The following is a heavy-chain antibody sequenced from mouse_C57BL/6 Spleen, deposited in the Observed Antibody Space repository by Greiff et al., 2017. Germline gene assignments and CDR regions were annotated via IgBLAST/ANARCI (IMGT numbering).Heavy chain of an antibody. CDR2: IGPGSGST. CDR1: GYTFTDYY. D-gene: IGHD1-1*01. CDR3: ASYYGSSYGYYAMDY. J-gene: IGHJ4*01. V-gene: IGHV1-77*01. Sequence: QVQLQQSGAELVKPGASVKISCKASGYTFTDYYINWVKQRPGQGLEWIGKIGPGSGSTYYNEKFQGKATLTADKSSSTAYMQLSSLTSEDSAVYFCASYYGSSYGYYAMDYWGQGTSVTVSS.